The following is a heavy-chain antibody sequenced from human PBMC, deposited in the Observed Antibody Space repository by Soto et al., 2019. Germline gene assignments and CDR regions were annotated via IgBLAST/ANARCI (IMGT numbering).Heavy chain of an antibody. CDR3: ARDGSLRYYDILTGKDAFDI. J-gene: IGHJ3*02. CDR1: GFTFSSYG. V-gene: IGHV3-33*01. CDR2: IWYDGSNK. Sequence: QVQLVESGGGVVQPGRSLRLSCAASGFTFSSYGMHWVRQAPGKGLEWVAVIWYDGSNKYYADSVKGRFTISRDNSKNTLYLQMNSLRAEDTAVYYCARDGSLRYYDILTGKDAFDIWGQGTMVTVSS. D-gene: IGHD3-9*01.